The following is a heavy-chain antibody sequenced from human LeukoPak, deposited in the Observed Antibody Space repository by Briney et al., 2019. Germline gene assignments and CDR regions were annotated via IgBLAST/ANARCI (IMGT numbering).Heavy chain of an antibody. Sequence: SETLSLTCTVSGDSISSSSYYWGWIRQPPGKGLEWIGSIFHSGSTYYNPSLKSRVTISVDTSKNQFSLKLSSVTAADTAVYXXXRAIAVADLDYWGQGTLVTVSS. CDR3: XRAIAVADLDY. CDR2: IFHSGST. J-gene: IGHJ4*02. CDR1: GDSISSSSYY. D-gene: IGHD6-19*01. V-gene: IGHV4-39*03.